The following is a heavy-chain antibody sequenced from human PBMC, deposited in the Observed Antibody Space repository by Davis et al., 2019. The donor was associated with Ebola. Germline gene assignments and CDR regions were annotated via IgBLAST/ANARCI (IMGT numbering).Heavy chain of an antibody. J-gene: IGHJ6*02. CDR2: IIPIFGTA. V-gene: IGHV1-69*13. CDR3: ARLRTVRLQYAMDV. Sequence: AASVKVSCKASGGTFSSYAISWVRQAPGQGLEWMGGIIPIFGTANYAQKLQGRVTITADESTSTAYMELSSLRSEDTAVYYCARLRTVRLQYAMDVWGQGTTVTVSS. D-gene: IGHD4-17*01. CDR1: GGTFSSYA.